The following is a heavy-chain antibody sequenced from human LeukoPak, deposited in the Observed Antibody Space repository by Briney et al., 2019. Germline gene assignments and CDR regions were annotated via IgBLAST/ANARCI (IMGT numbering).Heavy chain of an antibody. CDR2: IYSGGST. D-gene: IGHD3-22*01. J-gene: IGHJ4*02. CDR3: AKNKGATYYYDSSGYSLDY. V-gene: IGHV3-66*01. Sequence: PGGSLRLSCAASGFTVSSNYMSWVRQAPGKGLEWVSVIYSGGSTYYADSVKGRFTISRDNSKNTLYLQMNSLRAEDTAVYYCAKNKGATYYYDSSGYSLDYWGQGTLVTVSS. CDR1: GFTVSSNY.